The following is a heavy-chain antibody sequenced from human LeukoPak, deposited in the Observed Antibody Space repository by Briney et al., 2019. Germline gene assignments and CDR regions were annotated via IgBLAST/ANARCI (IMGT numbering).Heavy chain of an antibody. CDR2: IYYSGST. D-gene: IGHD1-7*01. CDR3: ARDNWNYGSSMDV. CDR1: GGSISSYY. Sequence: SETLSPTCTVSGGSISSYYWSWIRQPPGKGLEWIGYIYYSGSTNYNPSLKSRVTISVDTSKNQFSLKLSSVTAADTAVYYCARDNWNYGSSMDVWGQGTTVTVSS. V-gene: IGHV4-59*01. J-gene: IGHJ6*02.